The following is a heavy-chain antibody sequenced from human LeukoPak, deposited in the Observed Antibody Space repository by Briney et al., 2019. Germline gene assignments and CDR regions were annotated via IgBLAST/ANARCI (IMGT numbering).Heavy chain of an antibody. D-gene: IGHD6-13*01. CDR3: AKGAAAGTYNWFDP. V-gene: IGHV1-69*01. J-gene: IGHJ5*02. CDR1: GGTFSSYA. CDR2: IIPIFGTA. Sequence: GASVKVSCKASGGTFSSYASSWVRQAPGQGLEWMGGIIPIFGTANYAQKFQGRVTITADESTSTAYMELSSLRSEDTAVYYCAKGAAAGTYNWFDPWGQGTLVTVSS.